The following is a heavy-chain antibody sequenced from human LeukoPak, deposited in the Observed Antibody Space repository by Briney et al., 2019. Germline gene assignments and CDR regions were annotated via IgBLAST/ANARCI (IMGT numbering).Heavy chain of an antibody. Sequence: SETLSLTCTVSGGSISSYYWSWIRQPPGKGLEWIGEINHSGSTNYNPSLKSRVTISVDTSKNQFSLKLSSVTAADTAVYYCARYYDSSGSDYWGQGTLVTVSS. CDR1: GGSISSYY. D-gene: IGHD3-22*01. J-gene: IGHJ4*02. CDR3: ARYYDSSGSDY. V-gene: IGHV4-34*01. CDR2: INHSGST.